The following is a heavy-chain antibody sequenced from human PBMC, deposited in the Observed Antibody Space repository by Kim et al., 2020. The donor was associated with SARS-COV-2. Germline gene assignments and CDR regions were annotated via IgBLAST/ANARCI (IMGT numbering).Heavy chain of an antibody. CDR2: IWYDGSNK. V-gene: IGHV3-33*01. J-gene: IGHJ6*02. D-gene: IGHD6-19*01. CDR3: ARDASSGWHDYYYYGMDV. Sequence: GGSLRLSCAASGFTFSSYGMHWVRQAPGKGLEWVAVIWYDGSNKYYADSVKGRFTISRDNSKNTLYLQMNSLRAEDTAVYYCARDASSGWHDYYYYGMDVWGQGTTVTSP. CDR1: GFTFSSYG.